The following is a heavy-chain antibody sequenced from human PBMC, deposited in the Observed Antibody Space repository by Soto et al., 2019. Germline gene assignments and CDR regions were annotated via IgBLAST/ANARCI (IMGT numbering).Heavy chain of an antibody. CDR3: AAEPYGYRSYYYGMDV. V-gene: IGHV1-58*01. Sequence: QMQLVQSGPEVKKPGTSVKVSCKASGFTFTSSAVQWVRQARGQRLEWIGWIVVGSGNTNYAQKFQERVTITRDMXTXXAYMELSSLRSEDTAVYYCAAEPYGYRSYYYGMDVWGQGTTVTVSS. CDR1: GFTFTSSA. D-gene: IGHD5-18*01. CDR2: IVVGSGNT. J-gene: IGHJ6*02.